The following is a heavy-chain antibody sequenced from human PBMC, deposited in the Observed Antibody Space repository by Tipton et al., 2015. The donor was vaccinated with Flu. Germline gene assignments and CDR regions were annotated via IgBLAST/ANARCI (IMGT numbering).Heavy chain of an antibody. CDR3: AREDYGLDV. J-gene: IGHJ6*02. CDR2: VSRSGST. CDR1: GDSISSDYH. Sequence: TLSLTCAVSGDSISSDYHWGWIRQFPGKGLEWIGTVSRSGSTIYNPSLKSRVSISVDTSKNQFSLRLSSVTAADTAVYYCAREDYGLDVWGQGTTVTVSS. V-gene: IGHV4-38-2*02.